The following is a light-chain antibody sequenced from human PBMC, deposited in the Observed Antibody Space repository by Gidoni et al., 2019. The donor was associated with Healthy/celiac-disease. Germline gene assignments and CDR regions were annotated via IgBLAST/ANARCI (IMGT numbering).Light chain of an antibody. Sequence: EIVLTQSPATLSLSPGERATLSCRASQSVSSYLAWYQQKPGQAPRLLIYDASNRATGIPARFSGSGSGTDFTLTISSLEPEDFAVYYCQQRSNWLPATFGGXTKVEIK. CDR1: QSVSSY. CDR3: QQRSNWLPAT. CDR2: DAS. J-gene: IGKJ4*01. V-gene: IGKV3-11*01.